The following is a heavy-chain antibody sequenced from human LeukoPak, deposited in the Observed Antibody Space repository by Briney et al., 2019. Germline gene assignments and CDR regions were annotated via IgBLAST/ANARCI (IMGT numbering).Heavy chain of an antibody. V-gene: IGHV1-2*02. D-gene: IGHD6-19*01. Sequence: ASVKVSCKASGYTFTGYYMHWVRQAPGQGLEWMGLINPTSGDTNYAQKFQGGVTMTRDTSISTAYMELSRLRSDDTAVYYCAKDGDSSGWEIDYWGQGTLVTVSS. CDR2: INPTSGDT. CDR3: AKDGDSSGWEIDY. J-gene: IGHJ4*02. CDR1: GYTFTGYY.